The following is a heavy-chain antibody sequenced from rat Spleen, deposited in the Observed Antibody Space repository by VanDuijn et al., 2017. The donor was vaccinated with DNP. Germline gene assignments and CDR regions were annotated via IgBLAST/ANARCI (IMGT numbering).Heavy chain of an antibody. Sequence: EVQLVESGGDLLQPGRSLTLSCVASGFLFINYDMAWVRQAPARGLEWVASISYEGGTTYYGDSVKGRFTISRDDAKSSLYLQMNSLKSEDTATYYCARGSTSIYWYFDFWGPGTMVTVSS. J-gene: IGHJ1*01. D-gene: IGHD3-1*01. CDR2: ISYEGGTT. V-gene: IGHV5-22*01. CDR3: ARGSTSIYWYFDF. CDR1: GFLFINYD.